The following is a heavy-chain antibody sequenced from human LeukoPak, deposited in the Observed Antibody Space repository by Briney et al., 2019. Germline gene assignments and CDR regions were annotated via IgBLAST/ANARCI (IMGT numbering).Heavy chain of an antibody. J-gene: IGHJ4*02. CDR3: ASGIAAAGTIDY. V-gene: IGHV5-51*01. Sequence: GAALQISRQGSCYILHSYWIGRGRPLPREGPGWVVIIYPGDSDTRYSPSFQGQVTISADKSISTAYLQWSSLKASDTAMYYCASGIAAAGTIDYWGQGTLVTVSS. CDR1: CYILHSYW. CDR2: IYPGDSDT. D-gene: IGHD6-13*01.